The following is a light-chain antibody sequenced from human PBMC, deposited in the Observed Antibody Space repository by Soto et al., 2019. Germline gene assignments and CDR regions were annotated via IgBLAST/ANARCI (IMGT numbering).Light chain of an antibody. Sequence: EIVLTQSPGTLSLSPGERATLSCRASHSVSSSYLGWYQQKPGQAPRLLIYGASSRATGIPDRFSGSGSATHFTLTISRLEPEDFAVYYCQQYGSSPQTFGQGTKVDIK. V-gene: IGKV3-20*01. J-gene: IGKJ1*01. CDR2: GAS. CDR1: HSVSSSY. CDR3: QQYGSSPQT.